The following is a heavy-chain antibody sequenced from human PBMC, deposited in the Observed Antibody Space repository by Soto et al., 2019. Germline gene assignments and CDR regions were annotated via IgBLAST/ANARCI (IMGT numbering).Heavy chain of an antibody. V-gene: IGHV3-23*01. CDR2: ISGIGGST. CDR1: GFPFTDYA. Sequence: GGSLRLSCAASGFPFTDYALSWVRPAPGKGLEWVATISGIGGSTYLADSVKGRLSISRDNSKNTVSLLMNSLRAEDTAVYFCARGSSGYISSWYYFDYWGRGTLVTVSS. CDR3: ARGSSGYISSWYYFDY. J-gene: IGHJ4*02. D-gene: IGHD6-13*01.